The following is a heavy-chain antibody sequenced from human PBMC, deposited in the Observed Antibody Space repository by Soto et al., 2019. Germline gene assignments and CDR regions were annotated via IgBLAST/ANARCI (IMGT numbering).Heavy chain of an antibody. V-gene: IGHV3-23*01. J-gene: IGHJ6*01. CDR1: RFLFSSHA. Sequence: GGSLRLSYAASRFLFSSHAMSWVRQAPGEGLEWVSTISGSGGSTYCADSVKGRFTISRDNSKNTLSLQMNSLRAEERAEYCCASDYYGMAVWGPGTTVTGSS. CDR3: ASDYYGMAV. CDR2: ISGSGGST.